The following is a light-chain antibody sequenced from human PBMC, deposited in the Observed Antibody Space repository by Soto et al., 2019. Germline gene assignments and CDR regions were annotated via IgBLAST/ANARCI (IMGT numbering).Light chain of an antibody. CDR3: QQYAGSPRT. CDR2: GAS. J-gene: IGKJ1*01. Sequence: EIVLTQSPGTLSWSPGERATLSCRASQSVRSNSLAWFQQKPGQAPRLLIYGASSRATGIPDRFTGRGSGADFTLPITRLEPQDFAVHFCQQYAGSPRTFGQGTEVGIK. V-gene: IGKV3-20*01. CDR1: QSVRSNS.